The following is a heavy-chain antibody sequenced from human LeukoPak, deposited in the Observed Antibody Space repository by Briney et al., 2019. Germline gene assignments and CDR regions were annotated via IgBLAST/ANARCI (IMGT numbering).Heavy chain of an antibody. CDR2: ISDTGGGT. V-gene: IGHV3-23*01. D-gene: IGHD6-19*01. CDR1: GFTFSSYS. Sequence: PGGSLRLSCAASGFTFSSYSMSWVRQAPGKGLEWVSAISDTGGGTYCADSVKGRFTISRDNPKNTLYLQMSSLRADDTAAYYCAKGSSGWPYYFDFWGQGTLVTVSS. CDR3: AKGSSGWPYYFDF. J-gene: IGHJ4*02.